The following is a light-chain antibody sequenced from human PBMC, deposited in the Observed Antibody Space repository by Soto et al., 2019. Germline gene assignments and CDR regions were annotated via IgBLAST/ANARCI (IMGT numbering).Light chain of an antibody. Sequence: QSVLIQPASVSGSPRQSITISRTGTSRDIGTYDLVSWYQQHPGKVPKLIIYEATKRPSGVSSRFSGSKSGTTASLTISGLQAEDEADYYCCSYAGYTTYVFGSGTKVTVL. CDR3: CSYAGYTTYV. CDR2: EAT. CDR1: SRDIGTYDL. V-gene: IGLV2-23*01. J-gene: IGLJ1*01.